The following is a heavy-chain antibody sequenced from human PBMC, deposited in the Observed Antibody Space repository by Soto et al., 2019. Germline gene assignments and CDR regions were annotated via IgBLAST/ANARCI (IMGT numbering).Heavy chain of an antibody. CDR1: GGSFNRHT. D-gene: IGHD3-22*01. CDR3: ARGWGYDSTDYYYAY. Sequence: QVQLVQSGAEVRKPGSSVRVSCKASGGSFNRHTISWVRQAPGQGLEWMGGIIPIFGTANHAQKFQGRVTIIADESTSTGYMELSSRRSDDTAIYYCARGWGYDSTDYYYAYWGQGTLVIVSS. J-gene: IGHJ4*02. CDR2: IIPIFGTA. V-gene: IGHV1-69*01.